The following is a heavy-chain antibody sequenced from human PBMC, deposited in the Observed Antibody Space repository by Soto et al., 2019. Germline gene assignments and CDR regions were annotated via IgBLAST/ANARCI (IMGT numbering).Heavy chain of an antibody. CDR3: ARDTASIAALATGD. V-gene: IGHV3-21*01. CDR2: ISSSSSYI. D-gene: IGHD6-6*01. CDR1: GFTFSSYS. J-gene: IGHJ4*02. Sequence: EVQLVESGGGLVKPGGSLRLSCAASGFTFSSYSMNWVRQAPGKGLEWVSSISSSSSYIYYADSVKGRFTISRDNAKNSLYLQMNSLRAEDTAVYYCARDTASIAALATGDWGQGTLVTVSS.